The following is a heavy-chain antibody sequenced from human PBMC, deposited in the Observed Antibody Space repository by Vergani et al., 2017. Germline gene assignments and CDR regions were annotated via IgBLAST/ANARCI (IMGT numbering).Heavy chain of an antibody. V-gene: IGHV1-3*01. J-gene: IGHJ6*03. D-gene: IGHD6-13*01. CDR1: GYTFTSYA. Sequence: QVQLVQSGAEVKKPGASVKVSCKASGYTFTSYAMHWVRQAPGQRLEGMGWINAGNGNTKYSQKFQGRVTITRDTSAITVYMELGSLRSEDTAVYYCARVGDRSSWYLGDYDYDYYRDVWGKGTRVTVSS. CDR2: INAGNGNT. CDR3: ARVGDRSSWYLGDYDYDYYRDV.